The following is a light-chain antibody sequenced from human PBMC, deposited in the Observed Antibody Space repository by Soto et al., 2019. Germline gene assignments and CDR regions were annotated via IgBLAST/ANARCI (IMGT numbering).Light chain of an antibody. Sequence: QSVLTQPPSASGTPGQSVTISCSGSSSSIGSNTVNWYQQLPRTAPKVLIYTNNQRPSGVPDRFSGSKSGTSASLAISGLQSEDEADYYCAAWAGSTNVYVFGTGTKLTVL. CDR3: AAWAGSTNVYV. CDR2: TNN. CDR1: SSSIGSNT. J-gene: IGLJ1*01. V-gene: IGLV1-44*01.